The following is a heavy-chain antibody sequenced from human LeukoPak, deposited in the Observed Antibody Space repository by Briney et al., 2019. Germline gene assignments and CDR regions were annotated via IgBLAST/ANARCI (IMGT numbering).Heavy chain of an antibody. D-gene: IGHD5-12*01. Sequence: PGGSLRLSCAASGFTVSSNYMSWVRQAPGKGLGWVSVIYSGGSTYYADSVKGRFTISRDNSKNTLYLQMNSLRAEDTAVYYCHISEGVATDFDYWGQGTLVTVSS. J-gene: IGHJ4*02. CDR2: IYSGGST. CDR1: GFTVSSNY. V-gene: IGHV3-53*01. CDR3: HISEGVATDFDY.